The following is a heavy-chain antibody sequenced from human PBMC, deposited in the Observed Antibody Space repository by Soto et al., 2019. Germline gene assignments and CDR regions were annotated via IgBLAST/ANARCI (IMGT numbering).Heavy chain of an antibody. CDR2: INHSGST. Sequence: PSETLSLTCAVYGGSFSGYYWSWIRQPPGKGLEWIGEINHSGSTNYDPSLKSRVTISVDTSKNQFSLKLSSVTAADTAVYYCARGGYGDAAYFDYWGQGTLVTVSS. CDR1: GGSFSGYY. D-gene: IGHD4-17*01. V-gene: IGHV4-34*01. J-gene: IGHJ4*02. CDR3: ARGGYGDAAYFDY.